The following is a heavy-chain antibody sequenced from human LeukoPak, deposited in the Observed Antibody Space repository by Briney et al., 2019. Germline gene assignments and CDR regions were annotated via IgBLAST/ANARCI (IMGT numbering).Heavy chain of an antibody. V-gene: IGHV1-69*13. CDR3: ARSTLIAAAGIDY. J-gene: IGHJ4*02. CDR2: IIPIFGTA. Sequence: ASVKVSCKASGGTFSSYAISWVRQAPGQGLEWMGGIIPIFGTANYAQKFQGRVTITADESTSTAYMELSSLRSEDTAVYYCARSTLIAAAGIDYWGQGTLVTVSS. D-gene: IGHD6-13*01. CDR1: GGTFSSYA.